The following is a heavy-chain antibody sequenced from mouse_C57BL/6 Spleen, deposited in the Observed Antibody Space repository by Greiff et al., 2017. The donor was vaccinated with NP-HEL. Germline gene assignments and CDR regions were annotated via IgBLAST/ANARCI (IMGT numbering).Heavy chain of an antibody. V-gene: IGHV1-64*01. D-gene: IGHD4-1*01. CDR3: ARAELGFYYFDY. Sequence: QVQLQQPGAELVKPGASVKLSCKASGYTFTSYWMHWVKQRPGQGLEWIGMIHPNSGSTNYNEKFKSKATLTVDKSSSTAYMQLSSLTSEDSAVYYCARAELGFYYFDYWGQGTTLTVSS. J-gene: IGHJ2*01. CDR1: GYTFTSYW. CDR2: IHPNSGST.